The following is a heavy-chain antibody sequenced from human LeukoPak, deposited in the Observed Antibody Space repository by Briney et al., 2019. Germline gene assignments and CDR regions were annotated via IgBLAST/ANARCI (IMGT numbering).Heavy chain of an antibody. CDR3: ARGISSAWYGMDV. Sequence: GGSLRLSCAASGFISSSYWMHWVRQPPGKGLVYIACINTDGFSTSYADSVKGRFTISRHNSKNTVYFQMNSLRVEDTAVYYCARGISSAWYGMDVWGQGTTVTVSS. V-gene: IGHV3-74*01. CDR1: GFISSSYW. D-gene: IGHD3-10*01. CDR2: INTDGFST. J-gene: IGHJ6*02.